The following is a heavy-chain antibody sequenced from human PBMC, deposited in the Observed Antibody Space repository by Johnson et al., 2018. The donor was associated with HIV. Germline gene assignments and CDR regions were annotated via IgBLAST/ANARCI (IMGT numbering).Heavy chain of an antibody. J-gene: IGHJ3*02. CDR2: IYSGGST. D-gene: IGHD2-21*01. CDR1: EFTFSNSW. V-gene: IGHV3-66*01. Sequence: MLLVESGGGVVQPGGSLRLSCAASEFTFSNSWMTWVRQAPGKGLEWVSVIYSGGSTYYADSVKGRFTISRDNSKNTLYLQMNSLRAEDTAVYYCARARARVTFDIWGQGTMVTVSS. CDR3: ARARARVTFDI.